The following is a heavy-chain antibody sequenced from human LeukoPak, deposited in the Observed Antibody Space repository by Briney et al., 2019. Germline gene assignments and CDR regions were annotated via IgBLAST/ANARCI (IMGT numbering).Heavy chain of an antibody. V-gene: IGHV3-21*04. CDR3: AKDDSGSYYPYYYYMDV. J-gene: IGHJ6*03. CDR2: ISSASSYI. Sequence: GGSLRLSCAASGFTFSSYSMNWVRQAPGKGLEWVSSISSASSYIYYAASVKGRFTISRDNAKSSLYLQMNSLRAEDTALYYCAKDDSGSYYPYYYYMDVWGKGTTVTISS. CDR1: GFTFSSYS. D-gene: IGHD1-26*01.